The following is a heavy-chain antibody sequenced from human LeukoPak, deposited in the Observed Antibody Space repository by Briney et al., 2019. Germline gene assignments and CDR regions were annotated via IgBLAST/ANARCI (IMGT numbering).Heavy chain of an antibody. J-gene: IGHJ3*02. CDR2: INPSGGTT. CDR3: ARDLVYYGSGTYHAFDI. D-gene: IGHD3-10*01. Sequence: ASVKVSCKASGYIFSSYFMHWVRQAPGQGLEWMGIINPSGGTTNYAQKFQGRVTMTRDTSTSTVYMELSSLRSEDTAVYYCARDLVYYGSGTYHAFDIWGQGTRVTVSS. V-gene: IGHV1-46*01. CDR1: GYIFSSYF.